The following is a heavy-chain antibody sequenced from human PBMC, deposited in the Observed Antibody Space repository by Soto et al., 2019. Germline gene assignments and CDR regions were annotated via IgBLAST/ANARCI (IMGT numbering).Heavy chain of an antibody. D-gene: IGHD3-22*01. CDR1: GITFSNYY. V-gene: IGHV3-21*01. J-gene: IGHJ4*02. Sequence: EEQLVESGGGLVEPGGSLRLSCAASGITFSNYYMNWIRQAPGKGLEWVSSISSSGSHKFYADSAQGRFTISRDNARNSLFLQMNSLRAEDTALYYCAGTYDSLDYWGQGTRVTVSS. CDR3: AGTYDSLDY. CDR2: ISSSGSHK.